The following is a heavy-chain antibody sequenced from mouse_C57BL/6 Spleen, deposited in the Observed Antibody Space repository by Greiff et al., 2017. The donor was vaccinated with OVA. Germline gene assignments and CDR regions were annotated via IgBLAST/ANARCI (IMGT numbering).Heavy chain of an antibody. CDR2: SRNKANDYTT. CDR3: ARDAAYYSNYDWYFDV. D-gene: IGHD2-5*01. Sequence: EVKVVESGGGLVQSGRSLRLSCATSGFTFSDIYMEWVRQAPGKGLEWIAASRNKANDYTTEYSASVKGRFIVSRDTSQSILYLQMNALRAEDTAIYYCARDAAYYSNYDWYFDVWGTGTTVTVSS. J-gene: IGHJ1*03. V-gene: IGHV7-1*01. CDR1: GFTFSDIY.